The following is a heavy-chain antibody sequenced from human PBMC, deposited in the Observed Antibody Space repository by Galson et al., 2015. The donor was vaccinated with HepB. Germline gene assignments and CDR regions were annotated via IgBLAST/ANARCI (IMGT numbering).Heavy chain of an antibody. Sequence: SLRLSCAASGFTFSSYAMHWVRQAPGKGLEWVAVISYDGSNRYYADSVKGRFTISRDNSKNTLYLQMNSLRAEDTAVYYCARVLQYYYDSSGAFDYWGQGTLVTVSS. CDR3: ARVLQYYYDSSGAFDY. J-gene: IGHJ4*02. V-gene: IGHV3-30-3*01. D-gene: IGHD3-22*01. CDR1: GFTFSSYA. CDR2: ISYDGSNR.